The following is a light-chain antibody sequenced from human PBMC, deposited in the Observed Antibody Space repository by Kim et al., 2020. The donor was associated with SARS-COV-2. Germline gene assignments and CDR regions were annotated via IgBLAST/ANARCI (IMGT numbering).Light chain of an antibody. V-gene: IGLV4-69*01. J-gene: IGLJ2*01. CDR1: SGHSSYA. Sequence: QLVLTQSPSASASLGASVKLTCTLSSGHSSYAIAWHQQQPEKGPRYLMKLNSDGSHSKGDGIPDRFSGSSSGAERYLTISSLQSEDEADYYCQTWGTGIVVFGGGTQADRP. CDR3: QTWGTGIVV. CDR2: LNSDGSH.